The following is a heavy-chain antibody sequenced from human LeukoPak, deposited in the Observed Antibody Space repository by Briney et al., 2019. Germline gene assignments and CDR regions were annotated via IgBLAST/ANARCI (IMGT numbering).Heavy chain of an antibody. CDR1: GYTFTGYY. J-gene: IGHJ5*02. CDR3: ARGAPHRASNWFDP. D-gene: IGHD4/OR15-4a*01. V-gene: IGHV1-2*02. CDR2: INPNSGGT. Sequence: ASVKVSCKASGYTFTGYYMHWVRQAPGQGLEWMGWINPNSGGTNYAQKFQDRVTMTRDTSISTAYMELSRLRSDDTAVYYCARGAPHRASNWFDPWGQGTLVTVSS.